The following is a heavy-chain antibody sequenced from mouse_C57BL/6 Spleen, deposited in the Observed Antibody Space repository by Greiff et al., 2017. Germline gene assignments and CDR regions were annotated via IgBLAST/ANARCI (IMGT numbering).Heavy chain of an antibody. Sequence: VQLQQPGAELVKPGASVKLSCKASGYTFTSYWMHWVKQRPGRGLEWIGRIDPNSGGTKYNEKFKSKATLTVDKPSSTAYMQLSSLTSEDSAVYYCASADWDSYYYAMDYWGKGTSVTVSS. J-gene: IGHJ4*01. V-gene: IGHV1-72*01. D-gene: IGHD4-1*01. CDR1: GYTFTSYW. CDR2: IDPNSGGT. CDR3: ASADWDSYYYAMDY.